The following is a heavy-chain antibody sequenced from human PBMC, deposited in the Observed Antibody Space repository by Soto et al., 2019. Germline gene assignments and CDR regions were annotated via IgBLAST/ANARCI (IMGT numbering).Heavy chain of an antibody. CDR3: ARVLHPTASLAEYFQH. D-gene: IGHD2-21*02. Sequence: SVKVSCKASGGTFSSYTVIWVRQAPGQGLEWMGRIIPILGIANYAQKFQGRVTITADKSTSTAYMELSSLRSEDTAVYYCARVLHPTASLAEYFQHWGQGTLVTVSS. CDR1: GGTFSSYT. V-gene: IGHV1-69*02. J-gene: IGHJ1*01. CDR2: IIPILGIA.